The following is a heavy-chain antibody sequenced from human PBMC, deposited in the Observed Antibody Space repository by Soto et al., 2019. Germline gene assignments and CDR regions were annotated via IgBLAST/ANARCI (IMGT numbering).Heavy chain of an antibody. D-gene: IGHD2-2*01. CDR1: GGSISSGDYY. Sequence: SETLSLTCTVSGGSISSGDYYWSWIRQPPGKGLEWIGYIYYSGSTSYNASLKSRTSISADPSNNQFSLKLHSLTAADTAVYFCGTMPIVVEPAPMDVWGPGTSVTAP. CDR2: IYYSGST. CDR3: GTMPIVVEPAPMDV. J-gene: IGHJ6*02. V-gene: IGHV4-30-4*01.